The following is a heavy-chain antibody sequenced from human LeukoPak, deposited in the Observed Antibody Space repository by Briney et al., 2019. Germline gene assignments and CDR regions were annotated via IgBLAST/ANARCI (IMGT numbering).Heavy chain of an antibody. CDR3: ARAGSYRGYFDY. CDR1: GGSISSYY. V-gene: IGHV4-59*01. J-gene: IGHJ4*02. D-gene: IGHD1-26*01. CDR2: IYYTGST. Sequence: SESLSLTCTVSGGSISSYYWSWIRQPPGKGLEWIGYIYYTGSTNNTSLKSRVTISVDTSKNQFSLKLSSVTAADTAVYYCARAGSYRGYFDYWGQGTLVTVSS.